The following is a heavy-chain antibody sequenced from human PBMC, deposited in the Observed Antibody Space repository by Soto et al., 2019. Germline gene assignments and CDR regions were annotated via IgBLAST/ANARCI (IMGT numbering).Heavy chain of an antibody. D-gene: IGHD5-18*01. V-gene: IGHV3-23*01. CDR3: AKSPVGYGTFDY. CDR2: ISGSGGST. Sequence: EVQVLESGGGLIRPGGTLRLSCAASRFIFSSYGMSWVRQAPGKGLEWVSGISGSGGSTWYADSVKGRFTISRDNSKKTLYLQMSSLRVDDTAVYYCAKSPVGYGTFDYWGQGTLVTVSS. CDR1: RFIFSSYG. J-gene: IGHJ4*02.